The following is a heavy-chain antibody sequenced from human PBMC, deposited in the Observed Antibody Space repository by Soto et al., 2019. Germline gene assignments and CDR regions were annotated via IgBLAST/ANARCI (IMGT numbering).Heavy chain of an antibody. V-gene: IGHV1-18*01. D-gene: IGHD1-1*01. J-gene: IGHJ4*02. CDR1: GYAFTTYG. Sequence: QVHLVQSGAEVKKPGASVKVSCKGSGYAFTTYGITWVRQAPGQGLEWMGWISAHNGNTNYAQKLQGRVTVTRDTTTSTAYMELRSLRSDDTAVYYCARGRYGDYWGQGALVTVSS. CDR3: ARGRYGDY. CDR2: ISAHNGNT.